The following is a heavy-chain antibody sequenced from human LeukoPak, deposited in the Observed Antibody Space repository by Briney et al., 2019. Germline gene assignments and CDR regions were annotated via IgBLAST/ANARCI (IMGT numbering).Heavy chain of an antibody. CDR3: AKGHCSSTSCYLSWFDP. CDR2: ISGSGGST. D-gene: IGHD2-2*01. J-gene: IGHJ5*02. Sequence: PGASLRLSCAASGFTSSSYAMSWVRQAPGKGLEWVSAISGSGGSTYYADSVKGRFTISRDNSKNTLYLQMNSLRAEDTAVYYCAKGHCSSTSCYLSWFDPWGQGTLVTVSS. V-gene: IGHV3-23*01. CDR1: GFTSSSYA.